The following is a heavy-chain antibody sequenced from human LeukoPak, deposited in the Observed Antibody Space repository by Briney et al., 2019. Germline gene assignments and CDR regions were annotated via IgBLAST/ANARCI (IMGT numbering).Heavy chain of an antibody. CDR1: GFTFSSYA. V-gene: IGHV3-23*01. Sequence: RGSLRLSCAASGFTFSSYAMSWVRQAPGKGLEWVSAITFNGGNTYYADSVKGRFTISRDNSKNTLYLQMNTLRAEDTAVYYCAKDSVGVAGPDYWGQGTLVTVSS. CDR2: ITFNGGNT. J-gene: IGHJ4*02. CDR3: AKDSVGVAGPDY. D-gene: IGHD6-19*01.